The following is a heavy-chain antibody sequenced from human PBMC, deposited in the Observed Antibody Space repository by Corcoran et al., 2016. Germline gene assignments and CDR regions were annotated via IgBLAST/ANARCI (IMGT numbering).Heavy chain of an antibody. D-gene: IGHD2-15*01. V-gene: IGHV5-51*01. CDR2: IYPGDSDT. CDR1: GYRFTTSW. Sequence: EVQLVQSVAEVKKPGESLKISCQGSGYRFTTSWIAWVRQMPGKGLESMGVIYPGDSDTRYSPSFQGQVTISADKSISTAYLPWSSLKASDTAMYYCARQTRSGVDVWGQGTPVTVSS. CDR3: ARQTRSGVDV. J-gene: IGHJ6*02.